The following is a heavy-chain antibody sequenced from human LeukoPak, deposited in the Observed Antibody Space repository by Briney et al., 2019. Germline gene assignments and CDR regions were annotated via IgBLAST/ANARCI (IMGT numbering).Heavy chain of an antibody. Sequence: PGGSLRLSCAASGFTVSSNYMSWVRQAPGKVLEWVSCISSSSSYIYYADSVKGRFTISRDNAKNSLYLQMNSLRAEDTAVYYCASVWTGQWPPHYYYMDVWGKGTTVTISS. CDR1: GFTVSSNY. CDR2: ISSSSSYI. D-gene: IGHD6-19*01. V-gene: IGHV3-21*01. CDR3: ASVWTGQWPPHYYYMDV. J-gene: IGHJ6*03.